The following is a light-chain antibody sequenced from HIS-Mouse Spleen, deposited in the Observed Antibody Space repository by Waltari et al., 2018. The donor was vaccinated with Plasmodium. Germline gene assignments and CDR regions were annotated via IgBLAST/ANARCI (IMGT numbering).Light chain of an antibody. V-gene: IGLV3-10*01. Sequence: SYELTQPPSVSVSPGQTARITCSGDALPKKYAYWYQQKSGQAPVLVIYEDSKRPSGIPERVSCYSSWTMATLTISGAQVEDEADYYCYSTDSSGNHRVFGGGTKLTVL. J-gene: IGLJ3*02. CDR3: YSTDSSGNHRV. CDR1: ALPKKY. CDR2: EDS.